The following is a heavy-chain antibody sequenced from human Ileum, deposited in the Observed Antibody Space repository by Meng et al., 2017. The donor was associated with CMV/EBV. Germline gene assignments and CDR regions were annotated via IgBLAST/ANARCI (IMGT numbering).Heavy chain of an antibody. Sequence: AGTRSTIAGYRMHWVRQAPGKGLVWVSHIHTDGISTSYADSVKGRFTISRDNVNNVLYLQMNSLRVEDTAVYYCARGARWGAGFDYWGQGTLVTVSS. J-gene: IGHJ4*02. CDR2: IHTDGIST. V-gene: IGHV3-74*01. CDR3: ARGARWGAGFDY. D-gene: IGHD1-26*01. CDR1: RSTIAGYR.